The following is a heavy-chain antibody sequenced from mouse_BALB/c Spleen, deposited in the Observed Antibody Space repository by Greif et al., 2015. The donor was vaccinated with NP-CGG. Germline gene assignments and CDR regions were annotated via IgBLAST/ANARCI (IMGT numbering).Heavy chain of an antibody. V-gene: IGHV1-54*03. CDR2: INPGSANT. CDR1: GYAFTNYF. CDR3: ARKITGSFDY. D-gene: IGHD4-1*01. J-gene: IGHJ2*01. Sequence: QVQLQQSGAELVRPGTPVKVSCKASGYAFTNYFIEWIKQRPGQGLEWIGVINPGSANTNYNEKFKDKATLTADKSSSTAYMQLSSLTSDDSAVYFCARKITGSFDYWGQGTTLTVSS.